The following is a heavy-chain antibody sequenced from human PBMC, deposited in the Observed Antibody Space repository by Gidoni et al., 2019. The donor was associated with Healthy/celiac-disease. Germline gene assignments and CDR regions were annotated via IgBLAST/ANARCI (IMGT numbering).Heavy chain of an antibody. D-gene: IGHD4-17*01. V-gene: IGHV4-31*02. CDR3: ARGSPVTTLDY. CDR1: GGSISSGGYY. J-gene: IGHJ4*02. Sequence: QVQLQESGPGLVKPSQTLSLTWTVSGGSISSGGYYWRWIRQHPGKGLEWIGYIYYSGSTYYNPSLKSRVTISVDTSKNQFSLKLSSVTAADTAVYYCARGSPVTTLDYWGQGTLVTVSS. CDR2: IYYSGST.